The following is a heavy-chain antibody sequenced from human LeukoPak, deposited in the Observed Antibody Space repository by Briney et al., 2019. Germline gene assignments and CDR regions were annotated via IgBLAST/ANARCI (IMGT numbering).Heavy chain of an antibody. D-gene: IGHD3-22*01. Sequence: PGGSLRLSCAASGFTFSSYWMHWVRQAPGKGLVWVSRINSDGSTTSYADSVKGRFTISRDNAKNTLYLQMNSLRAEDTAVYYCAREGNPLNNDSCGYAAWGRGTLVTVSS. CDR2: INSDGSTT. V-gene: IGHV3-74*01. CDR3: AREGNPLNNDSCGYAA. J-gene: IGHJ5*02. CDR1: GFTFSSYW.